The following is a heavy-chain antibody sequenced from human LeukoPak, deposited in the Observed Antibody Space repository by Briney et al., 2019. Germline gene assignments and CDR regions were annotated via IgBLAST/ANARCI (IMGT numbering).Heavy chain of an antibody. CDR1: GFTFSSYS. Sequence: GGSLRLSCAASGFTFSSYSMNWVRQAPGKGLEWVSSISSSSSYIYYADSVKGQFTISRDNAKNSLYLQMNSLRAEDTAVYYCARVVVVAATDYFDYWGQGTLVTVSS. CDR3: ARVVVVAATDYFDY. J-gene: IGHJ4*02. CDR2: ISSSSSYI. D-gene: IGHD2-15*01. V-gene: IGHV3-21*01.